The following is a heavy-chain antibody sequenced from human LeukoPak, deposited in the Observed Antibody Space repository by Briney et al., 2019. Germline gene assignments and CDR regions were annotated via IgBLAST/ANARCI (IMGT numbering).Heavy chain of an antibody. CDR2: IHSSGRI. J-gene: IGHJ4*02. D-gene: IGHD3-16*02. CDR1: GGSISGYY. CDR3: ARGKTYDYVWGSYRQPALDY. V-gene: IGHV4-59*01. Sequence: PSETLSLTCTVSGGSISGYYWSWIRQPPGKGLEWIGYIHSSGRINYNPSLKRRVTISVDTSKTQFSLKLSSVTAADTAVYYCARGKTYDYVWGSYRQPALDYWGQGTLVTVSS.